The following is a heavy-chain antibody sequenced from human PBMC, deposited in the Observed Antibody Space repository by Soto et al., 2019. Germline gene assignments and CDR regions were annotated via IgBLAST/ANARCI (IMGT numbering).Heavy chain of an antibody. V-gene: IGHV4-34*01. J-gene: IGHJ6*03. Sequence: SETLSLTCAVYGGSFSGYYWSWIRQPPGKGLEWIGEINHSGSTNYNPSLKSRVTISVDTSKNQFSLKLSSVTAADTAVYYCARGSSTMVRGVPRYYYYYMDVWGKGTTVTVSS. CDR3: ARGSSTMVRGVPRYYYYYMDV. D-gene: IGHD3-10*01. CDR1: GGSFSGYY. CDR2: INHSGST.